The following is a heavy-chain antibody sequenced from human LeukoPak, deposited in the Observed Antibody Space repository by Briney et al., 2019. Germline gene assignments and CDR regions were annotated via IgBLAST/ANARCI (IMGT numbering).Heavy chain of an antibody. D-gene: IGHD3-3*02. CDR1: EFSVGSNY. J-gene: IGHJ3*02. CDR2: ISSSSSYI. V-gene: IGHV3-21*01. Sequence: GGSLRLSCAASEFSVGSNYMTWVRQAPGKGLEWVSSISSSSSYIYYADSVKGRFTISRDNAKNSLYLQMNSLRAEDTAVYYCARVSIWGQGTMVTVSS. CDR3: ARVSI.